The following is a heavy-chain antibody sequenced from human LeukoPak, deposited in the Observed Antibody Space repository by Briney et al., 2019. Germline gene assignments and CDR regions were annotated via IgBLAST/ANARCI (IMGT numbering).Heavy chain of an antibody. J-gene: IGHJ3*02. CDR3: ARFPLSSGWYSFRGAFDI. D-gene: IGHD6-19*01. CDR1: GGSIRSSYYY. CDR2: IYHSGST. V-gene: IGHV4-39*07. Sequence: SETLSLTCTVSGGSIRSSYYYWGWIRQPPGKGLEWIGEIYHSGSTNYNPSLKSRVTISVDKSKNQFSLKLSSVTAADTAVYYCARFPLSSGWYSFRGAFDIWGQGTMVTVSS.